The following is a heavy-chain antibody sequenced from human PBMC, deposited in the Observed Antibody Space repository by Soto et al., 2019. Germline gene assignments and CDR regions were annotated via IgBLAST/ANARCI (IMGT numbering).Heavy chain of an antibody. D-gene: IGHD3-10*01. CDR2: IIPIFGTA. CDR1: GGTFSSYA. CDR3: ARELLWFGESRNDAFDI. J-gene: IGHJ3*02. Sequence: SVKVSCKASGGTFSSYAISWVRQAPGQGPEWMGGIIPIFGTANYAQKFQGRVTITADESTSTAYMELSSLRSEDTAVYYCARELLWFGESRNDAFDIWGQGTMVTVSS. V-gene: IGHV1-69*13.